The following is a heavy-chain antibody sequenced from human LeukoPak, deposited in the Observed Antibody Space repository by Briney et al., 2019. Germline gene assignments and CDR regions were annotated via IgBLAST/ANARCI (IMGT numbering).Heavy chain of an antibody. V-gene: IGHV4-59*01. D-gene: IGHD3-22*01. CDR3: ARDFEEYYYDSSGSRGFDY. CDR1: GGSFSGYY. J-gene: IGHJ4*02. CDR2: IYYSGST. Sequence: SEALSLTCAVYGGSFSGYYWSWIRQPPGKGLEWIGYIYYSGSTNYNPSLKSRVTISVDTSKNQFSLKLSSVTAADTAVYYCARDFEEYYYDSSGSRGFDYWGQGTLVTVSS.